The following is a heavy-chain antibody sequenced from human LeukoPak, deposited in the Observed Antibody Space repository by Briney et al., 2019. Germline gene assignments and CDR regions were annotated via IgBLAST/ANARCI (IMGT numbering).Heavy chain of an antibody. Sequence: PSQTLSLTCAISGDSVSSNSADWNWIRQSPSRGLEWLGRTYYRSKWYNDYAPSVSSRITINLDTSKNQLSLQLNSVTPEDTAVYYCASSVNRYFTNWGQGTLVTVSS. CDR3: ASSVNRYFTN. CDR2: TYYRSKWYN. J-gene: IGHJ4*02. CDR1: GDSVSSNSAD. V-gene: IGHV6-1*01.